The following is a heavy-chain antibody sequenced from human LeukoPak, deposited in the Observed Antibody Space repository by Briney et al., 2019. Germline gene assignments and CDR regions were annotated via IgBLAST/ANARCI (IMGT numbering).Heavy chain of an antibody. V-gene: IGHV3-23*01. CDR2: ISGSGGST. CDR1: GFTFSSYA. CDR3: ARGGGFCGGDCYGIDY. Sequence: PGGSLRLSCAASGFTFSSYAMSWVRQAPGKGLEWVSAISGSGGSTYYADSVKGRFTISRDDAKNSLYLQMNSLRAEDTAVYYCARGGGFCGGDCYGIDYWGQGTLVTVSP. J-gene: IGHJ4*02. D-gene: IGHD2-21*01.